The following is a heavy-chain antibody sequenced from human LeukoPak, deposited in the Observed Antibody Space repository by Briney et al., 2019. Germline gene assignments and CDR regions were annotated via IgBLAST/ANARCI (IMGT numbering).Heavy chain of an antibody. J-gene: IGHJ4*02. Sequence: PGGSLRLSCAASGFXVSSNYMSWVRQAPGKGLEWVSVMYSDGSAYYADSVKGRFTISRDNSKNRLFLQMNSLRAEDTAVYFCARTIAMTGIDYFDQWGQGILVTVS. V-gene: IGHV3-53*01. CDR2: MYSDGSA. CDR1: GFXVSSNY. CDR3: ARTIAMTGIDYFDQ. D-gene: IGHD6-19*01.